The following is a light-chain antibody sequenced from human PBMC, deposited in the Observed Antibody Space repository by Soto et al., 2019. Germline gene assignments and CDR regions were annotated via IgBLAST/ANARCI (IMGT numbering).Light chain of an antibody. CDR2: DVS. Sequence: EIVLTQSPATLSLSLGEKATLSCNTSQSTSSYLAWYQHRPGQTPRLLIYDVSNRATGIPARFSGSGSGTDFTLTISSLEPEDFAVYYCQQRNRWPPVYTFGQGTK. CDR3: QQRNRWPPVYT. CDR1: QSTSSY. J-gene: IGKJ2*01. V-gene: IGKV3-11*01.